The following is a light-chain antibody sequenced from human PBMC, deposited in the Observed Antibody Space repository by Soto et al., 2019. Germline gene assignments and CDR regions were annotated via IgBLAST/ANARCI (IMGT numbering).Light chain of an antibody. CDR1: SSNIGSNP. Sequence: QSVLTQPPSVSGTPGQWVTISCSGSSSNIGSNPVNWYQRLPGTAPKLLIYSHNRRPSGVPDRFSGSRSGTSASLAISGLQSEDEADYFCAAWDDSMNGVLFGGGTKVTVL. V-gene: IGLV1-44*01. CDR2: SHN. J-gene: IGLJ2*01. CDR3: AAWDDSMNGVL.